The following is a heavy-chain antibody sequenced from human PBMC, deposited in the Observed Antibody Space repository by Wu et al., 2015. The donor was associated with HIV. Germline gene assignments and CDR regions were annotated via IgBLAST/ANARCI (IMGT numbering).Heavy chain of an antibody. V-gene: IGHV1-2*02. Sequence: QVQLMQSGAEVKKPGASLKVSCKASGYTFIDYYIHWVRQAPGQGLEWMGWINPNSGGTNYAQKFQGRVTMTRDTSISTAFMELTMLRSDDTAVYYCARVSWVIFSGFGVVYVVIYXGVQG. CDR1: GYTFIDYY. D-gene: IGHD3-10*01. J-gene: IGHJ3*01. CDR2: INPNSGGT. CDR3: ARVSWVIFSGFGVVYVVIYX.